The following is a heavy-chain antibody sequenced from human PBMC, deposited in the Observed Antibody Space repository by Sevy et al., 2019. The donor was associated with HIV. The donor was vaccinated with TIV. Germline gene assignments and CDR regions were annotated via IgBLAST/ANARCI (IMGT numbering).Heavy chain of an antibody. Sequence: SETLSLTCTVSGGSINTSSYYWAWVRQPPGKGLEWIGTIYYSGNTYYNPSLKSRVTMSVDTSNNQFFLDLNSVAAADTAVYYCARHRMIRGVINWFDPWGQGTLVTVSS. V-gene: IGHV4-39*01. CDR1: GGSINTSSYY. CDR3: ARHRMIRGVINWFDP. CDR2: IYYSGNT. D-gene: IGHD3-10*01. J-gene: IGHJ5*02.